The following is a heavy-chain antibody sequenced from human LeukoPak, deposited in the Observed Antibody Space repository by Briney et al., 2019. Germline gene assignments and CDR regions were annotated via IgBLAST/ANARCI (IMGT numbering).Heavy chain of an antibody. Sequence: GGSLRLSCAASGFTFRNYAMHWVRQAPGKGLEWVAVISYDGSNKYYADSVKGRFTIPRDDSKNTLYLQMNSLRAEDTAVYYCAKTLVDYYDSSGYYPSGAFDIWGQGTMVTVSS. CDR2: ISYDGSNK. J-gene: IGHJ3*02. CDR3: AKTLVDYYDSSGYYPSGAFDI. CDR1: GFTFRNYA. D-gene: IGHD3-22*01. V-gene: IGHV3-30-3*01.